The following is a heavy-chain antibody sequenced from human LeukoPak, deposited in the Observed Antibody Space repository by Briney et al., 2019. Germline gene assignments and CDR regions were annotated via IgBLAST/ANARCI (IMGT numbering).Heavy chain of an antibody. D-gene: IGHD3-10*01. J-gene: IGHJ4*02. V-gene: IGHV1-69*04. CDR2: IIPILGIA. Sequence: EASVKVSCKASGGTFSSYAISWVRQAPGQGLEWMGRIIPILGIANYAQKFQGRVTITADKSTSTAYMELSSLRSEDTAVYYCAKTMSEELLIPMWTYYFDYWGQGTLVTVSS. CDR1: GGTFSSYA. CDR3: AKTMSEELLIPMWTYYFDY.